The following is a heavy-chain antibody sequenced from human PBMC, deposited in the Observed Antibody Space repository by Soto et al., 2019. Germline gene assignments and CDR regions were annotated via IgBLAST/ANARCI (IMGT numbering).Heavy chain of an antibody. V-gene: IGHV3-9*01. Sequence: GGSLRLSCAASGFTFDDYAMHWGRQAPGKGLEWVSGISWNSGSIGYADSVKGRFTISRDNAKNSLYLQMNSLRAEDTALYYCAKDRMSGYGDPGGRMDVWGKGTTVTVSS. CDR1: GFTFDDYA. D-gene: IGHD4-17*01. CDR3: AKDRMSGYGDPGGRMDV. CDR2: ISWNSGSI. J-gene: IGHJ6*04.